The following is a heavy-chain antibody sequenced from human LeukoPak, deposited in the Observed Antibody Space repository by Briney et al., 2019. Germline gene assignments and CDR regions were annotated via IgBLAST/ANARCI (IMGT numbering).Heavy chain of an antibody. J-gene: IGHJ4*02. D-gene: IGHD6-13*01. Sequence: PGGSLRLSCAASGFTFSSYGMSWVRQAPGKGLEWVSIISGGDGSTYYADSVKGRFTISRDNSKNTLYLQMNSLRAEDTAVYYCARAVRSSSWYVGGGLRKPRGYYFDYWGQGTLVTVSS. CDR1: GFTFSSYG. V-gene: IGHV3-23*01. CDR2: ISGGDGST. CDR3: ARAVRSSSWYVGGGLRKPRGYYFDY.